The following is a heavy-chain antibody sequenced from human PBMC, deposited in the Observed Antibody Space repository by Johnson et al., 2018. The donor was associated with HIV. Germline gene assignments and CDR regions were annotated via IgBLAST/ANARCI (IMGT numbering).Heavy chain of an antibody. CDR2: IWCGGSNK. V-gene: IGHV3-33*06. CDR3: AKDLGDAVGTTHDAFDI. D-gene: IGHD1-26*01. J-gene: IGHJ3*02. Sequence: QVQLVESGGGVVQPGRSLRLSCAASGFTFRQAPGRGLEWEALIWCGGSNKYHADSVKGRFTISRDNSKNTLYLQMNSLRAEDTAVYYCAKDLGDAVGTTHDAFDIWGQGTMVTVSS. CDR1: GFTF.